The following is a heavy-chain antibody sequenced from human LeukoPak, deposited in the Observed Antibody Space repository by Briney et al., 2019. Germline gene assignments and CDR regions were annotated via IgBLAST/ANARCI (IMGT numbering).Heavy chain of an antibody. CDR1: GGSFSGYY. Sequence: PSETLSLTCVVFGGSFSGYYWSWIRQPPGKGLEWIGEINHSGSTNYNPSLKSRVTISIDTSKNQFSLKLSSVTAADTAVYYCARAGTRSFYYYCYYMDVWGKGTTVTVSS. CDR3: ARAGTRSFYYYCYYMDV. CDR2: INHSGST. D-gene: IGHD1-1*01. V-gene: IGHV4-34*01. J-gene: IGHJ6*03.